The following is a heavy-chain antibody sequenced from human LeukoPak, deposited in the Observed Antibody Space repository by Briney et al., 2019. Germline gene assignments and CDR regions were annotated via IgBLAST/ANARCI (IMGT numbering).Heavy chain of an antibody. CDR2: TYYRSKWYN. V-gene: IGHV6-1*01. CDR1: GDSVSSNSAA. J-gene: IGHJ5*02. CDR3: AREEGEAVANNNWFDP. D-gene: IGHD6-19*01. Sequence: SQTLSLTCAISGDSVSSNSAAWNWIRQSPSRGLEWLGRTYYRSKWYNDYAVSVKSRITINPDASKNQFSLQLNSVTPEDTAVYYCAREEGEAVANNNWFDPWGQGTLVTVSS.